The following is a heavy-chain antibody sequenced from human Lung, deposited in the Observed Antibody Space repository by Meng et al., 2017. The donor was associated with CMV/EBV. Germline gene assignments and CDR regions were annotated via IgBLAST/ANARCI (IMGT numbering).Heavy chain of an antibody. Sequence: SETLSLXXAVYGGSFSGYDWSWIRQSPGKGLEWIGEINHRGSTNYNPSLKSRLTISVDTSKNQFSLKLNSVTAADTAVYYCARGSTSVTMIVVVITAASLAYEAWGQVTXVTVSS. CDR2: INHRGST. CDR3: ARGSTSVTMIVVVITAASLAYEA. J-gene: IGHJ5*02. D-gene: IGHD3-22*01. CDR1: GGSFSGYD. V-gene: IGHV4-34*01.